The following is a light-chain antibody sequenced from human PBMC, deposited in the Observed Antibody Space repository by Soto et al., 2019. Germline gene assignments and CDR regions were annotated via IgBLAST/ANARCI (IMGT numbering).Light chain of an antibody. J-gene: IGKJ5*01. CDR3: QKFNTAPLT. CDR1: QDISVY. V-gene: IGKV1-27*01. CDR2: SAS. Sequence: DIQMTQSPSSLSASVGDRVTITCRASQDISVYLACYQQKPGKVPKLLIYSASTLQSGVPSRLSGSGSGTDFTLTISRLQPEDVATSFCQKFNTAPLTFGQGTRLEI.